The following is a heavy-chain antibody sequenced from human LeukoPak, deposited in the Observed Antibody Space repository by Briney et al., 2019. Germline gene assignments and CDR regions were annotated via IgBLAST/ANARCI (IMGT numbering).Heavy chain of an antibody. CDR3: ARIYYFGDNNWRYFDN. D-gene: IGHD3-10*01. V-gene: IGHV3-53*01. CDR2: IYSGGNT. J-gene: IGHJ4*02. Sequence: GGSLRLSCAASGFTVGSNYMTWVRQAPGKGLEWVSVIYSGGNTYYADSVKGRFTISRDISKNTLYLQMNSLRAEDAAVYYCARIYYFGDNNWRYFDNWGQGTLVTVSS. CDR1: GFTVGSNY.